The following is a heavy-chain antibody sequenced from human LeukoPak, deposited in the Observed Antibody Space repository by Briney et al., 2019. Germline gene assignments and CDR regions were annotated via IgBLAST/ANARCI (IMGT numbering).Heavy chain of an antibody. CDR1: GGSFSGYY. CDR3: ARGRRITKIVVVITAHFDY. CDR2: INHSGST. D-gene: IGHD3-22*01. Sequence: SETLFLTCAVYGGSFSGYYWSWIRQPPGKGLEWIGEINHSGSTNYNPSLKSRVTISVDTSKNQFSLKLSSVTAADTAVYYCARGRRITKIVVVITAHFDYWGQGTLVTVSS. V-gene: IGHV4-34*01. J-gene: IGHJ4*02.